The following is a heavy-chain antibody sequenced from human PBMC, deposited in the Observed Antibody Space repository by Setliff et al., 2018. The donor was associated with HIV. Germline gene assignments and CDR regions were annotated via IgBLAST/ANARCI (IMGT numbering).Heavy chain of an antibody. CDR1: GYSFTSYW. CDR2: IYPGDSET. Sequence: GESLKISCKGSGYSFTSYWIGWVRQMPGKGLEWMGIIYPGDSETRYSPSFQGQVIISADKSITTAYLQWSSLKASDTAMYYCASLQPDAVDVWGQGTTVTVSS. CDR3: ASLQPDAVDV. J-gene: IGHJ6*02. V-gene: IGHV5-51*01.